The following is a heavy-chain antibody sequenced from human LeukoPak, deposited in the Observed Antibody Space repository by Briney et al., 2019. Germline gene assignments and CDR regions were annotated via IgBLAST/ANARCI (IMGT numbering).Heavy chain of an antibody. D-gene: IGHD2-21*02. CDR3: ASGRYCGGDCYVAFDI. CDR1: GLTFSSHW. Sequence: GGSLRLSCAASGLTFSSHWMHWVRQAPGKGLVWVSRITNDGSSTTYADSVKGRFTISRDNAKNSLYLQMNSLRAEDTAVYYCASGRYCGGDCYVAFDIWGQGTMVTVSS. J-gene: IGHJ3*02. V-gene: IGHV3-74*01. CDR2: ITNDGSST.